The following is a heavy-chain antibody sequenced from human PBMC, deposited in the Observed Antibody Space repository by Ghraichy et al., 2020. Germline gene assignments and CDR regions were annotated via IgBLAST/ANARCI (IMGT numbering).Heavy chain of an antibody. D-gene: IGHD6-19*01. CDR2: ISPSGSST. J-gene: IGHJ4*02. CDR1: GFTFSTHA. CDR3: AKHGTGGWYDY. V-gene: IGHV3-23*01. Sequence: GGSLRLSCAASGFTFSTHALTWVRQAPGKGLEWVSAISPSGSSTYYADSVKGRFTFSRDNSKNTLYLQMNSLRAEDTAVYYCAKHGTGGWYDYWGQGTLVTVSS.